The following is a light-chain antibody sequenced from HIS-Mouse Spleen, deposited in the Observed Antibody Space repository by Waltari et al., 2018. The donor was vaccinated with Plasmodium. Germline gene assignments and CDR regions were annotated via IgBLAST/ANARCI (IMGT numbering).Light chain of an antibody. V-gene: IGLV2-11*01. J-gene: IGLJ1*01. CDR3: CSYAGSYSYV. CDR2: DVS. CDR1: SSDVGGYNY. Sequence: QSARTQLRSVPGSPGQSVTISCTGTSSDVGGYNYVSWYQHHTGKAPKLIIYDVSKRPSRVPDRFAGSKSGNTASLTISEIQAEDGADYYCCSYAGSYSYVFGTGTKVTVL.